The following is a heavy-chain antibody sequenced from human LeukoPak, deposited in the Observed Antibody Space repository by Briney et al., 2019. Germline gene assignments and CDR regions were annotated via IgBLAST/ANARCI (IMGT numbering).Heavy chain of an antibody. Sequence: GGSLRLSCAASGFTFSSYWMSWVRQAPGKGLEWVSGINWNGGSTGYADSVKGRFTISRDNAKNSLYLQMNSLRAEDTALYHCARERGITMIVVAPNAFDIWGQGTMVTVSS. V-gene: IGHV3-20*01. CDR1: GFTFSSYW. J-gene: IGHJ3*02. D-gene: IGHD3-22*01. CDR3: ARERGITMIVVAPNAFDI. CDR2: INWNGGST.